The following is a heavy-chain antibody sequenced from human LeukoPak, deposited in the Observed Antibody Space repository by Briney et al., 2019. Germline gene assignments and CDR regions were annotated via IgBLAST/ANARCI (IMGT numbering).Heavy chain of an antibody. CDR1: GFSFSNYW. D-gene: IGHD2-2*02. CDR3: ARGVLPGAIEWSLDY. CDR2: IKQDGSEK. Sequence: PGGSLRLSCAASGFSFSNYWMSWVRQAPGKGLEWVANIKQDGSEKFYVGSVRGRFTISRDNAKNSLYLLMNSLRAEDTAVYYCARGVLPGAIEWSLDYWGQGTLVTVSS. V-gene: IGHV3-7*01. J-gene: IGHJ4*02.